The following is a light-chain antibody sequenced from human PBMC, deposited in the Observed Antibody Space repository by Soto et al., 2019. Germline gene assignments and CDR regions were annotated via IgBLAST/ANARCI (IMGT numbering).Light chain of an antibody. CDR1: QIVTSSY. CDR3: ERYGRSPA. J-gene: IGKJ4*01. Sequence: EIVLTQSPGTLSLSPGERDTLSCRASQIVTSSYLAWYQQKPRQAPRLLIYGASRRAKGITGRFSGSGSGTTFTLTISRLESEEVAVYNCERYGRSPAFGGGTKVEIK. V-gene: IGKV3-20*01. CDR2: GAS.